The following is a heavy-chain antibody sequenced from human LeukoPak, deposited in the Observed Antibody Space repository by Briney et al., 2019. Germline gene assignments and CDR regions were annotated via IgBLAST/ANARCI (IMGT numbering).Heavy chain of an antibody. Sequence: GGSLRLSCAASGFTFSDYYMSWIRQAPGKGLEWVSYISSSGSTIYYADSVKGRFTISRDNAKNSLYLQMNSLRAEDTAVYYCARRKTLTPNYYYYYGMDVWGQGTTVTVSS. CDR3: ARRKTLTPNYYYYYGMDV. V-gene: IGHV3-11*01. CDR2: ISSSGSTI. CDR1: GFTFSDYY. D-gene: IGHD2-21*02. J-gene: IGHJ6*02.